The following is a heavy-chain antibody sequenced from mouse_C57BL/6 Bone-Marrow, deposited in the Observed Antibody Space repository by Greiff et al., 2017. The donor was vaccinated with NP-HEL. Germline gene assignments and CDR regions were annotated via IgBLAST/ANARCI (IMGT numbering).Heavy chain of an antibody. CDR2: INPNNGGT. CDR3: ARTLRGSSYCWYFDV. V-gene: IGHV1-18*01. J-gene: IGHJ1*03. D-gene: IGHD1-1*01. Sequence: EVQLQQSGPELVKPGASVKIPCKASGYTFTDYNMDWVKQSHGKSLEWIGDINPNNGGTIYNQKFKGKATLTVDKSSSTAYMELRSLTSEDTAVYYCARTLRGSSYCWYFDVWGTGTTVTVSS. CDR1: GYTFTDYN.